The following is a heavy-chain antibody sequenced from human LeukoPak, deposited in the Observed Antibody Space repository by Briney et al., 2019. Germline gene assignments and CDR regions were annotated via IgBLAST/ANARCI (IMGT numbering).Heavy chain of an antibody. CDR1: GGSISSSSYS. CDR2: IYYSGST. J-gene: IGHJ4*02. V-gene: IGHV4-39*07. Sequence: SETLSLTCTVSGGSISSSSYSWGWIRQPPGKGLEWIGSIYYSGSTYYNPTLKSRVTISIDSSKRQFSLKVKSVTAADTAVYYCAREGVSVTNFEYWSQGTLVTVSS. CDR3: AREGVSVTNFEY. D-gene: IGHD5/OR15-5a*01.